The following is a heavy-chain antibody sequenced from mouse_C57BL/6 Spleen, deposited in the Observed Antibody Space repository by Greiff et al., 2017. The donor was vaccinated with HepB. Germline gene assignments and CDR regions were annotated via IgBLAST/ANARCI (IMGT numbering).Heavy chain of an antibody. J-gene: IGHJ3*01. Sequence: VQLQESGAELARPGASVKLSCKASGYTFTSYGISWVKQRTGQGLEWIGEIYPRSGNTYYNEKFKGKATLTADKSSSTAYMELRSLTSEDSAVYFCASKDTTAGFAYWGQGTLVTVSA. V-gene: IGHV1-81*01. CDR3: ASKDTTAGFAY. CDR2: IYPRSGNT. CDR1: GYTFTSYG. D-gene: IGHD1-2*01.